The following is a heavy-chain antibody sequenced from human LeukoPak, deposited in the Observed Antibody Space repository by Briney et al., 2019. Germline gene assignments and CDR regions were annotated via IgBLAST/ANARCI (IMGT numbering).Heavy chain of an antibody. J-gene: IGHJ3*02. CDR1: GFTFTSSA. CDR3: ARAGAAAGYDAFDI. D-gene: IGHD6-13*01. Sequence: SVKVSCKASGFTFTSSAMQWVRQARGQRLEWIGWIVVGSGNTNYAQKFQERVTITRDMSTSTAYMELSSLRSEDTAVYYCARAGAAAGYDAFDIWGQGTMVTVSS. V-gene: IGHV1-58*02. CDR2: IVVGSGNT.